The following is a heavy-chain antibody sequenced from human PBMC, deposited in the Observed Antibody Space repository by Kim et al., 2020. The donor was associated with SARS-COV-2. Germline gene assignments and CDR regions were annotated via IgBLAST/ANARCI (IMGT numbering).Heavy chain of an antibody. CDR3: AKGERREWLLRLEYFQH. D-gene: IGHD3-3*01. J-gene: IGHJ1*01. CDR1: GFTFSSYG. CDR2: ISYDGSNK. V-gene: IGHV3-30*18. Sequence: GGSLRLSCAASGFTFSSYGMHWVRQAPGKGLELVAVISYDGSNKYYADSVKGRFTISRDNSKNTLYLQMNSLRAEDTAVYYCAKGERREWLLRLEYFQHWGQGTLVTVSS.